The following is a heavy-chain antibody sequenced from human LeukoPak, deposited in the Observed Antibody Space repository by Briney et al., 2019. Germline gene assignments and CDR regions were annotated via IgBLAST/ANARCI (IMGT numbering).Heavy chain of an antibody. J-gene: IGHJ6*02. V-gene: IGHV1-69*04. D-gene: IGHD3-10*01. CDR2: IIPILGIA. Sequence: ASVKVSCKASGGTFSSYAISWVRQAPGQGLEWMGRIIPILGIANYAQKFQGRVTIAADKSTSTAYMELSSLRSEDTAVYYCARQLWFGDPHSYGMDVWGQGTTVTVSS. CDR1: GGTFSSYA. CDR3: ARQLWFGDPHSYGMDV.